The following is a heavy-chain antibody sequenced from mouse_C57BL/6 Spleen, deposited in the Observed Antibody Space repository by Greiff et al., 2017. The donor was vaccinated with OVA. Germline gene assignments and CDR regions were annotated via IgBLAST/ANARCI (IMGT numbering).Heavy chain of an antibody. CDR2: ISSGGDYI. J-gene: IGHJ2*01. D-gene: IGHD6-1*01. CDR3: TRDKGSSGFDY. CDR1: GFTFSSYA. V-gene: IGHV5-9-1*02. Sequence: EVQVVESGEGLVKPGGSLKLSCAASGFTFSSYAMSWVRQTPEKRLEWVAYISSGGDYIYYADTVKGRFTISRDNARNTLYLQMSSLKSEDTAMYYCTRDKGSSGFDYWGQGTTLTVSS.